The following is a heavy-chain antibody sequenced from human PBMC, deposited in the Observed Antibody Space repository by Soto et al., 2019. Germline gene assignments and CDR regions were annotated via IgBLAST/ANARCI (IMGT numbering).Heavy chain of an antibody. CDR3: ARHDDYYYYMDV. CDR1: GGSISSSSYY. Sequence: ETLSLTCTVSGGSISSSSYYWGWIRQPPGKGLEWIGSIYYSGSTYYNPSLKSRVTISVDTSKNQFSLKLSSVTAADTAVYYCARHDDYYYYMDVWGKGTTVTVSS. V-gene: IGHV4-39*01. J-gene: IGHJ6*03. CDR2: IYYSGST.